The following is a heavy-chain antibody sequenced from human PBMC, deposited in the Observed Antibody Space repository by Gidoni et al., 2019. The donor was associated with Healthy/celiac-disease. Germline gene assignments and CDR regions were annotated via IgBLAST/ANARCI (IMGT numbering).Heavy chain of an antibody. D-gene: IGHD6-13*01. CDR3: AKEYSSSWYWDYYYGMDV. Sequence: QVQLVESGGGVVQPGRSLRLSCAASGFSSSSNDRPWVRQAPGKGREWVAVISYDGSNKYYADSVKGRFTISRDNSKNTLYLQMNSLRAEDTAVYYCAKEYSSSWYWDYYYGMDVWGQGTTVTVSS. CDR2: ISYDGSNK. CDR1: GFSSSSND. J-gene: IGHJ6*02. V-gene: IGHV3-30*18.